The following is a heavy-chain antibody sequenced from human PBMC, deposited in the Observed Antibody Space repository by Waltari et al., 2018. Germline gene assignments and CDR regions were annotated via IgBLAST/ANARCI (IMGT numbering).Heavy chain of an antibody. V-gene: IGHV4-30-2*01. CDR3: TRVWGHYDRGAFYI. J-gene: IGHJ3*02. D-gene: IGHD3-16*01. CDR2: IYHSRST. Sequence: QLQLQESGSGLVKPSQTLSLTCAVSGGSISSGGYSWRWIRQPPGKGLEWIGYIYHSRSTYYTPSLKSRVTISLDRSKNQFSLKLSSVTAADTAVYYCTRVWGHYDRGAFYILGQVTMVTVSS. CDR1: GGSISSGGYS.